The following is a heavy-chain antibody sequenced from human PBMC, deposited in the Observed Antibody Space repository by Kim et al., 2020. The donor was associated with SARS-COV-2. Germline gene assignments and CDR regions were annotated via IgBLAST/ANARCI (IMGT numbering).Heavy chain of an antibody. V-gene: IGHV3-11*03. CDR3: SRNPGADRGGRDRFDP. J-gene: IGHJ5*02. D-gene: IGHD1-26*01. Sequence: DSVKGRFTISRDNAKNSLYLQMNSLRAEDTAVYYCSRNPGADRGGRDRFDPWGQGTLVTVSS.